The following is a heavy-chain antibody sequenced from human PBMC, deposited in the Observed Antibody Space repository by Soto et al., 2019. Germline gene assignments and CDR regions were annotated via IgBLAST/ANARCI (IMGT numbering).Heavy chain of an antibody. CDR1: VFTFSSYG. J-gene: IGHJ4*02. Sequence: QVQLVESGGGVVQPGRSLRLSCAASVFTFSSYGMHWVRQAPGKGLEWVAVISYDGSNKYYADSVKGRFTISRDNSKNTLYLQMNSLRAEDTAVYYCAKDSSGWYYYFDYWGQGTLVTVSS. CDR3: AKDSSGWYYYFDY. D-gene: IGHD6-19*01. V-gene: IGHV3-30*18. CDR2: ISYDGSNK.